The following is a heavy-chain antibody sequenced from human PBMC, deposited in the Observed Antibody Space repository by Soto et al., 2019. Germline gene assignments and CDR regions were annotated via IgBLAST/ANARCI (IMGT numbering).Heavy chain of an antibody. CDR1: GGTFSSYA. Sequence: ASVKVSCKASGGTFSSYAISWVRQAPGQGLEWMGGIIPIFGTANYAQKFQGRVTITADESTSTAYMELSSLRSEDTAVYYCARAPHNIVVVPAAISIWFDPWGQGTLVTVSS. J-gene: IGHJ5*02. D-gene: IGHD2-2*01. V-gene: IGHV1-69*13. CDR2: IIPIFGTA. CDR3: ARAPHNIVVVPAAISIWFDP.